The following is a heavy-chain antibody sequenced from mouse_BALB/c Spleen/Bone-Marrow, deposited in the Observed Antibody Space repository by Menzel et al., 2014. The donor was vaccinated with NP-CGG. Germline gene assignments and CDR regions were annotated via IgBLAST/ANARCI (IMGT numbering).Heavy chain of an antibody. D-gene: IGHD1-1*01. V-gene: IGHV1-20*02. CDR1: GYSFTGYF. Sequence: EVQLQQSGPELVKPGASVKISCKASGYSFTGYFMNWVMQSHGKSLEWIGRINPYNGDTFYNQKFKGKATLTVAKSSSTAHMELRSLASEDSAVYYCAREGGYYYGSSPYFDVWGAGTTVTVSS. CDR2: INPYNGDT. CDR3: AREGGYYYGSSPYFDV. J-gene: IGHJ1*01.